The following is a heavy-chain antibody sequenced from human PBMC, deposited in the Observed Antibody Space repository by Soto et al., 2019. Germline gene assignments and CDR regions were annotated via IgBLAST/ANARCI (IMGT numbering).Heavy chain of an antibody. CDR3: ASTSVGRYFDWLLY. J-gene: IGHJ4*02. V-gene: IGHV1-18*04. CDR1: GCTFTSYG. Sequence: AAVKVSCKACGCTFTSYGISWVRQAPGQGLEWMGWISAYNGNTNYAQKLQGRVTITADESTSTAYMELSSLRSEDTAVYYCASTSVGRYFDWLLYWGQGTLVTVSS. D-gene: IGHD3-9*01. CDR2: ISAYNGNT.